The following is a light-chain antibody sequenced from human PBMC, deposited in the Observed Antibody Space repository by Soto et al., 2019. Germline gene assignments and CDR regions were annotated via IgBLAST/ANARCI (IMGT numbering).Light chain of an antibody. Sequence: EIVLTQSPGTLSLSPGERATLSCRASQSVSSSYLAWYQQKPGQAPRLLIYGASSRATVIPDRFSGRWSGTDFTLTISRLEPEDFVVYYYQQYGSSPQTFGQGTKVDIK. J-gene: IGKJ1*01. CDR1: QSVSSSY. CDR2: GAS. V-gene: IGKV3-20*01. CDR3: QQYGSSPQT.